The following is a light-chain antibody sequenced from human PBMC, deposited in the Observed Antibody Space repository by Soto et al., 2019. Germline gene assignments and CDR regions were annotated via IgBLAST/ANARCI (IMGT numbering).Light chain of an antibody. CDR3: FQHHFFCA. J-gene: IGKJ1*01. CDR1: QSVYSH. Sequence: IVMTQSPSTLSVSPGERATLSCRASQSVYSHVAWYQQRPGQAPRLLIYRESTRAPGIPARFSGSGSGTAFTPTISFPQSQDFTVYSCFQHHFFCAFGQGTKVDIK. V-gene: IGKV3-15*01. CDR2: RES.